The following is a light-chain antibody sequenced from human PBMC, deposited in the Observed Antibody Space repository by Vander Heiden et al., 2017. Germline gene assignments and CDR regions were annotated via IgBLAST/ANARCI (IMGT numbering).Light chain of an antibody. V-gene: IGLV1-51*01. CDR2: DNN. CDR1: SSNIGNNY. Sequence: VLTQPPSASAAPGPKVTISCSGSSSNIGNNYVSWYQQLPGTAPKLLIYDNNKRPSGIPDRFSGAKSGTSATLGITGLQTGDEADYYCGTWDSSLSAVVFGGGTKLTVL. J-gene: IGLJ2*01. CDR3: GTWDSSLSAVV.